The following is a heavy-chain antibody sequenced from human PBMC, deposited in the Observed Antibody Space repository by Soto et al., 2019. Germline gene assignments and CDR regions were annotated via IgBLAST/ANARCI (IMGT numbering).Heavy chain of an antibody. Sequence: GGSLRLSCAASGFTFSSYWMSWARQAPGKGLEWVANIKQDGSGKYYVDSVKGRFTISRDNAKNSLYLQMNSLRAEDTAVYYCARDRDILTGYYYFDYWGQGTLVTVSS. V-gene: IGHV3-7*05. D-gene: IGHD3-9*01. CDR2: IKQDGSGK. CDR3: ARDRDILTGYYYFDY. CDR1: GFTFSSYW. J-gene: IGHJ4*02.